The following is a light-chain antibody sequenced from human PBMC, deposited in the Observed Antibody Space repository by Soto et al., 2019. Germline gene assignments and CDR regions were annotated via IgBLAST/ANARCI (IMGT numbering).Light chain of an antibody. J-gene: IGKJ5*01. Sequence: EIGLTQSPGTLSLSPGERATLYCRASQSVSSSYLAWYQQKPGQAPRLLIYGASSRATGIPDRFSGSGSGTDFTLTISRLEPEDFAVYYCQQYGSSPATFGQGTRLEIK. V-gene: IGKV3-20*01. CDR2: GAS. CDR3: QQYGSSPAT. CDR1: QSVSSSY.